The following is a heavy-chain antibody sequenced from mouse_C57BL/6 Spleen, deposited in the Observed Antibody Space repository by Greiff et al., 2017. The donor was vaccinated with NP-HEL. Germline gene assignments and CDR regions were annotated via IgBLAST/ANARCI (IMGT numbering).Heavy chain of an antibody. D-gene: IGHD2-2*01. J-gene: IGHJ3*01. CDR1: GFSFNTYA. Sequence: EVQLVESGGGLVQPKGSLKLSCAASGFSFNTYAMNWVRQAPGKGLEWVARIRSKSNNYATYYADSVKDRFTISRDDSESMLYLQMNNLKTEDTAMYYCVRFYGYDDGPAWFAYWGQGTLVTVSA. V-gene: IGHV10-1*01. CDR2: IRSKSNNYAT. CDR3: VRFYGYDDGPAWFAY.